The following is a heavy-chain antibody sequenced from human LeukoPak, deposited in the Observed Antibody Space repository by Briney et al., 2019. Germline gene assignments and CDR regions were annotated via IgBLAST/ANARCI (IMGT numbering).Heavy chain of an antibody. CDR2: ISYDGSNK. D-gene: IGHD2-15*01. CDR1: GFTFSSYA. Sequence: GGSLRLSCAASGFTFSSYAMHWVRQAPGKGLEWVAVISYDGSNKYYADSVQGRFTISRDNAKNSLYLLMNSLRAEDTAVYYCARPRYCRGDRCYSFDYWGQGTLVTVSS. J-gene: IGHJ4*02. V-gene: IGHV3-30-3*01. CDR3: ARPRYCRGDRCYSFDY.